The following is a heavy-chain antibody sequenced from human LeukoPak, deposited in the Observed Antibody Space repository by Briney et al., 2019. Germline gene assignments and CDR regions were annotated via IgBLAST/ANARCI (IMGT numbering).Heavy chain of an antibody. CDR3: ARLLTTVTVGDDYYYGLDV. J-gene: IGHJ6*02. CDR1: GGSISTFF. V-gene: IGHV4-59*01. D-gene: IGHD4-17*01. Sequence: SETLSLTCTVSGGSISTFFVSWIRQPPGKGLEWIGSLYYSGSINYNSSLKSRVTISVDTSQNQFSLKLTSVTAADTAVYYCARLLTTVTVGDDYYYGLDVWGQGTRVTVSS. CDR2: LYYSGSI.